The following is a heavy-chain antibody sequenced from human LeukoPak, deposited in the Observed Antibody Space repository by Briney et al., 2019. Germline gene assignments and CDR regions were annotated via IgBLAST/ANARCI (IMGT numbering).Heavy chain of an antibody. V-gene: IGHV4-59*11. CDR1: GGSIRSHY. CDR2: NYYSGST. CDR3: ARDRGDYDSSGYYGYFDY. Sequence: SETLSLTCTVSGGSIRSHYWSWIRQPPGKGLEWIGYNYYSGSTNYNPSLKSRVTISVDTSKNQFSLKLSSVTAADTAVYYCARDRGDYDSSGYYGYFDYWGQGALVTVSS. J-gene: IGHJ4*02. D-gene: IGHD3-22*01.